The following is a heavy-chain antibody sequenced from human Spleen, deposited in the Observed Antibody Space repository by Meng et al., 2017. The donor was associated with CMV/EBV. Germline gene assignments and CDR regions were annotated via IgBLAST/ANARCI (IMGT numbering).Heavy chain of an antibody. CDR2: ISGGGGTT. V-gene: IGHV3-23*01. J-gene: IGHJ4*02. Sequence: GESLKISCAASGFTFSSYAMSWVRQAPGKGLEWVSAISGGGGTTWFADAVKGRFTISRDTSKNMVYLLMNSLRAEDTALYYCAKGGGSWYLDSWGQGTLVTVSS. CDR1: GFTFSSYA. D-gene: IGHD6-13*01. CDR3: AKGGGSWYLDS.